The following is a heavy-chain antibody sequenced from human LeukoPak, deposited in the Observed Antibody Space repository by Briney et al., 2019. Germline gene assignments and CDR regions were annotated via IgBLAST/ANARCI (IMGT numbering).Heavy chain of an antibody. Sequence: SETLSLTCSVSRGSIDSTNYYWAWIRQPPGKGLEWIGTIFYSGTSHSNPSLRSRLTMSVDTSRNQFSMNLRSLTAADTAVYYCAKGTSPVQSTNWFDSWGQGTLVTVSS. CDR2: IFYSGTS. D-gene: IGHD6-6*01. CDR1: RGSIDSTNYY. V-gene: IGHV4-39*07. J-gene: IGHJ5*01. CDR3: AKGTSPVQSTNWFDS.